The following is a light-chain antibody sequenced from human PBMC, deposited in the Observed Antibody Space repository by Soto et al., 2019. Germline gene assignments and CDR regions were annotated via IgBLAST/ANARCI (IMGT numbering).Light chain of an antibody. J-gene: IGKJ2*02. CDR1: QSVSSY. CDR3: QQRSNWPAEGT. V-gene: IGKV3-11*01. Sequence: EIVLTQSPATLSLSPGERATLSCRASQSVSSYLAWYQQKPGQAPRLLIYDASNRATGIPARFSGTGSGTDFTLTISSLDPEDFAVYYCQQRSNWPAEGTFGQGTKLEIK. CDR2: DAS.